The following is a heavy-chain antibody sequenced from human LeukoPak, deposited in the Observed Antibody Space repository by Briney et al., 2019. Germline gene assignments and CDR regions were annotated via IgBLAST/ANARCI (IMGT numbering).Heavy chain of an antibody. J-gene: IGHJ6*03. V-gene: IGHV1-69*05. Sequence: GASVKVSCKASGGTFSSYAISWVRQAPGQGLEWMGRIIPIFGTANYAQKFQGRVTITTDESTSTAYMELSSLRSEDTAVYYCARDSVVAANYYYYMDVWGKGTTVTVSS. CDR2: IIPIFGTA. D-gene: IGHD2-15*01. CDR1: GGTFSSYA. CDR3: ARDSVVAANYYYYMDV.